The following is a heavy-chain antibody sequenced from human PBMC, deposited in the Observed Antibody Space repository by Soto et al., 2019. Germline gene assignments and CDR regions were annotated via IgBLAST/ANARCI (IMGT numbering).Heavy chain of an antibody. CDR3: ARDGSTVTTNYHYAMGV. CDR2: IHSGGSRI. D-gene: IGHD4-17*01. CDR1: GFTFSTYH. J-gene: IGHJ6*02. Sequence: GGSLRLSCAASGFTFSTYHMNWVRQAPGKGLEWVSYIHSGGSRIYYADSVKGRFTISGDNAENSLYLQMNSLRAEDTAVYYCARDGSTVTTNYHYAMGVWGQGTTVTVSS. V-gene: IGHV3-48*03.